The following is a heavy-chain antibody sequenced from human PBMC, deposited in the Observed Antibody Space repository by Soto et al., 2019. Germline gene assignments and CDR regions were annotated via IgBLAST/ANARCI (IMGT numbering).Heavy chain of an antibody. V-gene: IGHV3-21*01. Sequence: GGSLRLSCAASGFTFSSYSMNWVRQAPWKGLEWVSSISSSSSYIYYADSVKGRFTISRDNAKNSLYLQMNSLRAEDTAVYYCARDRPSRYYDSSGYSKGAEYFQHWGQGTLVTVSS. CDR3: ARDRPSRYYDSSGYSKGAEYFQH. D-gene: IGHD3-22*01. CDR2: ISSSSSYI. CDR1: GFTFSSYS. J-gene: IGHJ1*01.